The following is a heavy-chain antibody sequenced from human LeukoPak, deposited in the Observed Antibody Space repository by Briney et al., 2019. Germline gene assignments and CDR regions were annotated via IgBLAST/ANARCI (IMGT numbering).Heavy chain of an antibody. CDR3: ARDPVTYNYDSSGHPSANWFDP. D-gene: IGHD3-22*01. V-gene: IGHV1-18*01. J-gene: IGHJ5*02. CDR2: ISTYNGHT. CDR1: GYTFTSYG. Sequence: ASVKVSCKASGYTFTSYGVSWVRQAPGQGLEWMGWISTYNGHTNYAQKLQDRVTMTTDTSTSTAYMELRSLRSDDTAVYYCARDPVTYNYDSSGHPSANWFDPWGQGTLVTVSP.